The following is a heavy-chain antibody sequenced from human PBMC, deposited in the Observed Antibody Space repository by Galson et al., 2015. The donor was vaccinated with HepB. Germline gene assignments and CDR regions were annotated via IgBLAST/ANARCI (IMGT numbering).Heavy chain of an antibody. J-gene: IGHJ4*02. D-gene: IGHD3-10*01. CDR3: VRDYLGLGIDY. CDR1: GFAFSSYW. Sequence: SLRLSCAASGFAFSSYWMHWVRQIPGEGLVWVSHINSDGSSTSYADSVKGRFTISRDNTENTVHLQMNSLRAEDTAVYYCVRDYLGLGIDYWGQGSLVTV. CDR2: INSDGSST. V-gene: IGHV3-74*01.